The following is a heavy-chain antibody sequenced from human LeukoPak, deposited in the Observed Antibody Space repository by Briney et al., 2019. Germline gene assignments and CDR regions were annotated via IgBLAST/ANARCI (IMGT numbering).Heavy chain of an antibody. D-gene: IGHD4-23*01. V-gene: IGHV4-30-2*01. CDR1: GGSISSGGYS. CDR3: ARAPEGTVAKGGFDY. J-gene: IGHJ4*02. Sequence: PSQTLSLTCAVSGGSISSGGYSWSWIRQPPGKGLEWIGYIYHSGSTYYNPSLKSRVTISVDRSKNQFSLKLSSVTAADTAVYYCARAPEGTVAKGGFDYWGQGTLVTVSS. CDR2: IYHSGST.